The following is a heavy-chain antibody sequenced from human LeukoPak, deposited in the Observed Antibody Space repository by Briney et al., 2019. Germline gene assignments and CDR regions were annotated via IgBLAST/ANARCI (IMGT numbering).Heavy chain of an antibody. D-gene: IGHD3-10*01. V-gene: IGHV1-69*05. CDR3: AGVLSGSGSWITPNWFDP. Sequence: GSSVKVSCKASGGTFSSYAISWVRQAPGQGLEWMGGIIPIFGTANYAQKFQGRVTITTDESTSTAYMELSSLRSEDTAVYYCAGVLSGSGSWITPNWFDPWGQGTLVTVSS. CDR1: GGTFSSYA. CDR2: IIPIFGTA. J-gene: IGHJ5*02.